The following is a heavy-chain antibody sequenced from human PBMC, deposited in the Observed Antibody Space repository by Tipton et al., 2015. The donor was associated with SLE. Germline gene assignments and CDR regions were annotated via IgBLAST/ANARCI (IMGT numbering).Heavy chain of an antibody. CDR2: MSQSGST. J-gene: IGHJ4*02. CDR1: GYSISSGYY. CDR3: ARDKSNWDIDY. V-gene: IGHV4-38-2*02. D-gene: IGHD1-1*01. Sequence: LRLSCAVSGYSISSGYYWGWIRQPPGKGLEWIGSMSQSGSTYYNPSLKSRVTISVDTSKNHFFLKLSSVTAADTAVYFCARDKSNWDIDYWGQGTLVTVSS.